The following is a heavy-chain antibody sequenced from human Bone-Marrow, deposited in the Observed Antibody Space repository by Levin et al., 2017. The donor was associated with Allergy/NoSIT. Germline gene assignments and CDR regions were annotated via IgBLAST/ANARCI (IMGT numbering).Heavy chain of an antibody. CDR3: MGGKNSGVDS. J-gene: IGHJ5*01. V-gene: IGHV4-39*01. D-gene: IGHD3-10*01. CDR2: IYYSGST. CDR1: GDSISGSGYY. Sequence: SETLSLTCTVSGDSISGSGYYWGWIRQPPGKGLEWIGCIYYSGSTYYIPSLKSRVTISVDTSKNQFSLKLSSVTAADTAIYYCMGGKNSGVDSWGQGTLVTVSS.